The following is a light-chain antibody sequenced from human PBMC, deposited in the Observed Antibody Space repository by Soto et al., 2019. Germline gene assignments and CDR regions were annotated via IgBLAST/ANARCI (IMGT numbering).Light chain of an antibody. CDR2: DTS. V-gene: IGKV3-20*01. Sequence: EIVLTQSPGTLSLSPGERATLSCRASQTVYSSYLAWYQQRPGPAPSLLICDTSKRATVIPDRFSGSGSGTALTLSISRRGPEYVALYDCQRYRCSPPTLTFGGGTKVEIK. CDR3: QRYRCSPPTLT. J-gene: IGKJ4*02. CDR1: QTVYSSY.